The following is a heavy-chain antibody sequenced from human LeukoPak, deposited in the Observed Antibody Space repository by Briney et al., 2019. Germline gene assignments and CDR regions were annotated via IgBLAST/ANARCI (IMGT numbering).Heavy chain of an antibody. V-gene: IGHV4-39*01. D-gene: IGHD5-12*01. J-gene: IGHJ4*02. CDR2: IYYSGST. CDR1: GGSISSSSYY. CDR3: ASHVDIVATTTFDY. Sequence: PSETLSLTCTVSGGSISSSSYYWGWIRPPPGQGLEWIVSIYYSGSTYYNPSLKSRVTISVDTSKNQFSLKLSSVTAADTAVYYCASHVDIVATTTFDYWGQGTLVTVSS.